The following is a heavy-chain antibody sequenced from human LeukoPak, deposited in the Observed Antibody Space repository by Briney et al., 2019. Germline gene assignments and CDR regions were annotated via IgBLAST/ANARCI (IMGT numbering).Heavy chain of an antibody. V-gene: IGHV4-59*01. CDR2: IYYSGST. Sequence: PSETLSLTCTVPGGSISSYYWSWIRQPPGKGLEWIGYIYYSGSTNYNPSLKSRVTISVDTSKNQFSLKLSSVTAADTAVYYCARVAAAGIFFDYWGQGTLVTVSS. CDR3: ARVAAAGIFFDY. J-gene: IGHJ4*02. D-gene: IGHD6-13*01. CDR1: GGSISSYY.